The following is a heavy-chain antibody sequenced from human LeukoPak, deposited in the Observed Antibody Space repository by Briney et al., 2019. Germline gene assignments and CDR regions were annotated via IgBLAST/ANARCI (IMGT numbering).Heavy chain of an antibody. Sequence: GGSLRLSCAASGFTFSTYSMSWVRQAPGKGLEWVSSISSSSSYIHYADSVKGRFNVSRDNAKNSLYLQMNSLRAEDTAVYYCAREGGDRYDFWSGYPTYNWFDPWGQGTLVTVSS. D-gene: IGHD3-3*01. CDR2: ISSSSSYI. CDR1: GFTFSTYS. J-gene: IGHJ5*02. CDR3: AREGGDRYDFWSGYPTYNWFDP. V-gene: IGHV3-21*04.